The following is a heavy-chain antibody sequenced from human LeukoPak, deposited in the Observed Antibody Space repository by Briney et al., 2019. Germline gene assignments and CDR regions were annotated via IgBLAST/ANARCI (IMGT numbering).Heavy chain of an antibody. V-gene: IGHV4-34*01. J-gene: IGHJ5*02. CDR2: IHHSGST. D-gene: IGHD2-15*01. Sequence: PSETLSLTCAVYGGSFSGYYWSWIRQPPGKGLEWIGEIHHSGSTNYNPSLKSRVTLSVDTSNNQFSLKLSSVTAADTAVYYCARGGCSGGSCYLGWFDPWGQGTLVTVSS. CDR3: ARGGCSGGSCYLGWFDP. CDR1: GGSFSGYY.